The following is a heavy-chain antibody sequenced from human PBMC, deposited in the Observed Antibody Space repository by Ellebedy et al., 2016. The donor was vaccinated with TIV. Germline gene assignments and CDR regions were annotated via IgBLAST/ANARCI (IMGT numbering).Heavy chain of an antibody. CDR1: GGSFSGYY. D-gene: IGHD1-26*01. CDR2: INHSGST. Sequence: SETLSLXXAVYGGSFSGYYWSWIRQPPGKGLEWIGEINHSGSTNYNPSLKSRVTISVDTSKNQFSLKLSSVTAADTAVYYCARPVGATSVWGQGTLVTVSS. CDR3: ARPVGATSV. J-gene: IGHJ4*02. V-gene: IGHV4-34*01.